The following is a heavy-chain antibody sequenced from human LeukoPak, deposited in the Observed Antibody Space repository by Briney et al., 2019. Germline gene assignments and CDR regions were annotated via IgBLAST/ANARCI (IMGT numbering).Heavy chain of an antibody. J-gene: IGHJ3*02. CDR1: GGSISSYY. V-gene: IGHV4-59*01. CDR2: IYYSGST. D-gene: IGHD2-15*01. Sequence: SQTLSLTCTVSGGSISSYYWNWIRQPPGKGLEWIGYIYYSGSTHYNPSLKSRVTISVDTSKNQFSLKLSSVTAADTAVYYCARDLAGRGGIVGYAFDIWGQGTMVTVSS. CDR3: ARDLAGRGGIVGYAFDI.